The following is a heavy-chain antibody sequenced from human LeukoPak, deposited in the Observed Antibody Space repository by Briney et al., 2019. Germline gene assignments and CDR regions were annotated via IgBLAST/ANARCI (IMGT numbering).Heavy chain of an antibody. Sequence: ASVKVSCKASGYIFTGYYMHWVRQAPGQGLEWMGWINPNSGGSKYAQKFQGRVTMTRDTSISTAYMELSRLRYDDTAVYYCARGFDYYDSSGYNSDAFDIWGQGTMVTVSS. D-gene: IGHD3-22*01. CDR1: GYIFTGYY. CDR3: ARGFDYYDSSGYNSDAFDI. CDR2: INPNSGGS. V-gene: IGHV1-2*02. J-gene: IGHJ3*02.